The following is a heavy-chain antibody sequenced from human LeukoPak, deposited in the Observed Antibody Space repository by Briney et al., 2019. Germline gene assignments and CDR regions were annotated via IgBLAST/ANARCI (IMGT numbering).Heavy chain of an antibody. CDR2: TYYRSKWYN. V-gene: IGHV6-1*01. Sequence: SQTLSLTFAISGDSVSSNSAAWNWIRQSPSRGLEWLGRTYYRSKWYNDYAVSVKSRITINPDTSKNQFSLQLNSVTPEDTAVYYCARAVDLWWACAFDIWGQGTMVTVSS. J-gene: IGHJ3*02. CDR3: ARAVDLWWACAFDI. CDR1: GDSVSSNSAA. D-gene: IGHD2-21*01.